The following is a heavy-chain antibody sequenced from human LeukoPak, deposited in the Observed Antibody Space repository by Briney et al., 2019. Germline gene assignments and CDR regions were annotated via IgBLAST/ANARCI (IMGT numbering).Heavy chain of an antibody. J-gene: IGHJ4*02. Sequence: ASVKVSCKASGHTFDNYYMHWVRQAPGQGLEWMGIINPSGGSTSYAQKFQGRVTMTRDTSTSTVYMELSSLRSEDTAVYYCARVSRESGYYYDNSGYPFDYWGQGTLVTVSS. D-gene: IGHD3-22*01. CDR1: GHTFDNYY. V-gene: IGHV1-46*02. CDR3: ARVSRESGYYYDNSGYPFDY. CDR2: INPSGGST.